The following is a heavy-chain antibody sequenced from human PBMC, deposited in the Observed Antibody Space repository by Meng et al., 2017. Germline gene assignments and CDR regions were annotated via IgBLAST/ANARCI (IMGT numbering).Heavy chain of an antibody. CDR2: INSRGSTI. Sequence: GESLKISCAASGFTFSSYEMNWVRQAPGKGLEWVSYINSRGSTIYYADSVKGRFTISRDNAKNSLYLQMNSLRAEDTAVYYCARDGSPGYSSGWYDYWGQGTLVTVSS. CDR3: ARDGSPGYSSGWYDY. CDR1: GFTFSSYE. V-gene: IGHV3-48*03. D-gene: IGHD6-19*01. J-gene: IGHJ4*02.